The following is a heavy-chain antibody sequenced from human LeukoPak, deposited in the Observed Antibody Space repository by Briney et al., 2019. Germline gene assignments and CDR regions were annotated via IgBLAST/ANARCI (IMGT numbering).Heavy chain of an antibody. CDR2: ISYDGSNK. J-gene: IGHJ5*02. CDR3: ARDQFKTDCSSTSCPPST. Sequence: GGSLRLSCAASGFTFSNYAMHWVRQAPGKGLEWVAVISYDGSNKYYADSVRGRFTISRDNSKNTLYLQMNSLRAEDTAVYYCARDQFKTDCSSTSCPPSTWGQGTLVTVSS. CDR1: GFTFSNYA. D-gene: IGHD2-2*01. V-gene: IGHV3-30*01.